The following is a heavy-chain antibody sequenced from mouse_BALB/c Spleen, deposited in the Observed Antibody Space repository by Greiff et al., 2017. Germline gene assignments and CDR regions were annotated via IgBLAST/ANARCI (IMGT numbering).Heavy chain of an antibody. J-gene: IGHJ2*01. CDR3: AKGGNYGDY. CDR1: GFTFSSYA. V-gene: IGHV5-6-5*01. Sequence: EVNVVESGGGLVKPGGSLKLSCAASGFTFSSYAMSWVRQTPEKRLEWVASISSGGSTYYPDSVKGRFTISRDNARNILYLQMSSLRSEDTAMYYCAKGGNYGDYWGQGTTLTVSS. CDR2: ISSGGST. D-gene: IGHD2-1*01.